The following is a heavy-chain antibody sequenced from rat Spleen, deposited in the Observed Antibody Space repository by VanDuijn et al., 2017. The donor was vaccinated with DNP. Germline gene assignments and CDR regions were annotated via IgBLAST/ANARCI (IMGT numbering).Heavy chain of an antibody. D-gene: IGHD5-1*01. CDR2: ISHDGSRT. V-gene: IGHV5S10*01. CDR1: GFTFSDYY. Sequence: EVQLVESGGGLVQPGRSMRLSCAASGFTFSDYYLAWVRQAPTKGLEWVATISHDGSRTYYRDSVKGRFTISRDNAKSTLYLQMDSLRSEDTATYYCATGLGDYWGQGVMVTVSS. J-gene: IGHJ2*01. CDR3: ATGLGDY.